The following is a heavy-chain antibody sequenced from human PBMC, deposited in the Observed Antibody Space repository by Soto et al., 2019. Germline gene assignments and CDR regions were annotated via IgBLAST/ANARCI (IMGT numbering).Heavy chain of an antibody. V-gene: IGHV3-74*01. J-gene: IGHJ3*02. CDR1: GFTFRSYW. CDR3: ARSIIGPDVFDI. Sequence: GGSLRLSCAASGFTFRSYWMHWVRQAPGKGLVWVSRINTNGIFITYADSVEGRFTISRDNAKNTVYLQMNFLRAEDTAVYYCARSIIGPDVFDIWGQGTTVTVSS. CDR2: INTNGIFI. D-gene: IGHD1-20*01.